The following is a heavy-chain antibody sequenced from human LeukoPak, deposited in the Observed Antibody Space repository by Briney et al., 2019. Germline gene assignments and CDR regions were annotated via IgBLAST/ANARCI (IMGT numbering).Heavy chain of an antibody. D-gene: IGHD2-8*01. Sequence: RASVKVSCNASGGPFNNYAISWVRQAPGQGLEWMGVIIPISATTKYAQNFQGRVTITADKSTRTAYVELSSLRSEDTAVYYCARGPEYCTTSSCLLVGIDSWGQGTLVTVSS. V-gene: IGHV1-69*06. CDR2: IIPISATT. J-gene: IGHJ4*02. CDR1: GGPFNNYA. CDR3: ARGPEYCTTSSCLLVGIDS.